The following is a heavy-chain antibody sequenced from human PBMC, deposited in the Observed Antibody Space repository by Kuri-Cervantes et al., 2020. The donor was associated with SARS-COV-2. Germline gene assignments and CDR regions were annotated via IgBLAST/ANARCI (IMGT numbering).Heavy chain of an antibody. V-gene: IGHV1-2*02. CDR3: ARDRGDITIFGVVLGYMDV. D-gene: IGHD3-3*01. CDR2: INPNGGGT. J-gene: IGHJ6*03. CDR1: GYTFTDYY. Sequence: ASVKVSCKASGYTFTDYYIHWVRQAPGQGLEWMGWINPNGGGTNYAQKFQGRVTMTRGTSITTAYMELRSLRSDDTAVYYCARDRGDITIFGVVLGYMDVWGKGTTVTVSS.